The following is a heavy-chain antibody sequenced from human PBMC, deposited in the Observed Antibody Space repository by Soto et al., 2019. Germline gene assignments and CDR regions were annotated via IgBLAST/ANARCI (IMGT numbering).Heavy chain of an antibody. V-gene: IGHV1-2*04. CDR3: ARGDSTDCSNGVCSFFYNHDMDV. D-gene: IGHD2-8*01. J-gene: IGHJ6*02. CDR1: GYSFTDYH. CDR2: INPKSGGT. Sequence: QVPLVQSGAEVKKPGASVKVSCKASGYSFTDYHIHWVRQAPGQGLEWLGRINPKSGGTSTAQKFQGWVTMTTDTSISTAFMELTRLTSDDTAIYYCARGDSTDCSNGVCSFFYNHDMDVWGQGTTVTVSS.